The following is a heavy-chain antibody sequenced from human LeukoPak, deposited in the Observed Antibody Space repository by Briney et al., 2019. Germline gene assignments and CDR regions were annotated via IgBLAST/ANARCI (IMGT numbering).Heavy chain of an antibody. CDR2: IIPIFGTA. CDR3: ARDRRPYGDFIFFDY. CDR1: VGTFSSYA. D-gene: IGHD4-17*01. J-gene: IGHJ4*02. V-gene: IGHV1-69*05. Sequence: GASVKVSCKASVGTFSSYAISWVRQAPGQGLEWMGGIIPIFGTANYAQKFQGRVTITTDESTSTAYMELSSLRSEDTAVYYCARDRRPYGDFIFFDYWGQGTLVTVSS.